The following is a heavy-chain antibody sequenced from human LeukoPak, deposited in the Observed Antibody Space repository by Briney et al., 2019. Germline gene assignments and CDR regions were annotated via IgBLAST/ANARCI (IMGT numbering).Heavy chain of an antibody. CDR1: GFTFSSYA. J-gene: IGHJ4*02. CDR3: AKARELRYFDWFSD. D-gene: IGHD3-9*01. V-gene: IGHV3-23*01. CDR2: ISGSGGST. Sequence: QTGGSLRLSCAASGFTFSSYAMSWVRQAPGKGLEWVSAISGSGGSTYYADSVKGRSTISRDNSKNTLYLQMNSLRAEDTAVYYCAKARELRYFDWFSDWGQGTLVTVSS.